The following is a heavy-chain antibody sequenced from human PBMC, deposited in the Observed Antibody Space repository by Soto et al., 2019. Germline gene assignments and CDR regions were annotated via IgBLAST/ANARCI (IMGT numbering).Heavy chain of an antibody. J-gene: IGHJ5*02. CDR2: ISGFNDDT. Sequence: QLVQSGVEMKNPGASVKVSCKASGYTFTSYGISWVRQAPGQGLEWMGWISGFNDDTNHAQKFQGGVAVTKDTSTSPAYRELRSLKSDDTARYYCARSGSYYPARNWFGPWGQGTLVIVSS. CDR1: GYTFTSYG. D-gene: IGHD3-10*01. V-gene: IGHV1-18*01. CDR3: ARSGSYYPARNWFGP.